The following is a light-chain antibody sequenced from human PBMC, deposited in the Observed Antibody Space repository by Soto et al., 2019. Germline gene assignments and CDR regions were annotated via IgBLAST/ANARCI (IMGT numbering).Light chain of an antibody. J-gene: IGLJ1*01. Sequence: QSALTQPRSVSGSPGQSVTLSCTGTSSDVGGYHYVSWYQHHPGKAPKIIIYGVTDRPSGVSSRFSASKSAYTASLTISGLQAEDEADYYCSSFTTTYFYVFGPGTKLTVL. V-gene: IGLV2-14*01. CDR2: GVT. CDR1: SSDVGGYHY. CDR3: SSFTTTYFYV.